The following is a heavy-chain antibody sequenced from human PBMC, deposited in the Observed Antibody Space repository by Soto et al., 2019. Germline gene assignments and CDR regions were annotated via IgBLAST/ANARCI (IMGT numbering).Heavy chain of an antibody. V-gene: IGHV4-39*07. J-gene: IGHJ5*02. Sequence: SETLSLTCTVSGGSVSSSSYYWGWVRQPPGKALEWIGCIYYTGSTDYNPSLKSRLTISLDTSKNQFSLKLSSVTAADTAVYYCARPRFGGSTRVWFDPWGQGTLVTVSS. CDR1: GGSVSSSSYY. CDR2: IYYTGST. CDR3: ARPRFGGSTRVWFDP. D-gene: IGHD2-15*01.